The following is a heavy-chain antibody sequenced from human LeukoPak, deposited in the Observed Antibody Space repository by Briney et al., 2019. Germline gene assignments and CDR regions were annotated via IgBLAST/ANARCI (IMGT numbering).Heavy chain of an antibody. CDR3: ARVSVVRGVRGYFDY. J-gene: IGHJ4*02. D-gene: IGHD3-10*01. Sequence: SETLSLTCAVSGGSISSSNWWSWVRQPPGKGLEWIGEIYHSGSTNYNPSLKSRVTISVDKSKNQFSLKLSSVTAADTAVYYCARVSVVRGVRGYFDYWGQGTLVTVSS. CDR1: GGSISSSNW. V-gene: IGHV4-4*02. CDR2: IYHSGST.